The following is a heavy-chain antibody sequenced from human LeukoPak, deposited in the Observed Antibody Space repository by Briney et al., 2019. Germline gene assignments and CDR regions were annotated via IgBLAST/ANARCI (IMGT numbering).Heavy chain of an antibody. D-gene: IGHD1-7*01. CDR1: GGSISSYY. Sequence: PSETLSLTCTVSGGSISSYYWSWIRQPAGKGLEWIGRIYISGSGSTNYNPSLKSRVTMSVDTSKNQFSLKLSSVTAADTAVYYCATGLNWNYGRRAFDYWGQGTLVTVSS. CDR2: IYISGSGST. V-gene: IGHV4-4*07. J-gene: IGHJ4*02. CDR3: ATGLNWNYGRRAFDY.